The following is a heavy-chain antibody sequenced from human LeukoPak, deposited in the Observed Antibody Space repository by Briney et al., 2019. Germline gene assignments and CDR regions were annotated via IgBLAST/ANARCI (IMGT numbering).Heavy chain of an antibody. CDR1: GDSINSLDL. Sequence: PSEALSLTCTVSGDSINSLDLWSWVRQPPGKGLEWIGEMYLSGTTHSNPSVKSRVTISIDKSKNQFFLNLSSVTAADTAVYYCAGLVGRYSSGLYYYYFDYWGQGTLVTVSS. CDR2: MYLSGTT. V-gene: IGHV4-4*02. J-gene: IGHJ4*02. CDR3: AGLVGRYSSGLYYYYFDY. D-gene: IGHD3-22*01.